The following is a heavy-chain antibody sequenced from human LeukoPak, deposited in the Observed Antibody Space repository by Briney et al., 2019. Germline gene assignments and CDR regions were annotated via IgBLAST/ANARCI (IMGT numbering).Heavy chain of an antibody. Sequence: SETLSLTCAVSGYIITSGYYWGWIRQPPGKGLEWIGSIYHSGSTNYNPSLKSRVTISVDTSKNQFSLKLSSVTAADTAVYYCARNRGFDYWGRGTLVTVSS. D-gene: IGHD1-14*01. CDR3: ARNRGFDY. CDR2: IYHSGST. CDR1: GYIITSGYY. J-gene: IGHJ4*02. V-gene: IGHV4-38-2*01.